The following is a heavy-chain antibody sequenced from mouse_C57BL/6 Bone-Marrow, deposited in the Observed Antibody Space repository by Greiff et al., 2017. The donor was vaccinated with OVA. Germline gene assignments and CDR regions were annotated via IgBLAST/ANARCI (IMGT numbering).Heavy chain of an antibody. V-gene: IGHV1-72*01. CDR1: GYTFTSYW. Sequence: VQLQQSGAELVKPGASVKLSCKASGYTFTSYWMHWVKQRPGRGLEWIGRIDPNSGGTKYNEKFKSTATLTVDKPSSTAYMQLSSLTSEDSAVYYCARYHYYSNYVPAWFAYWGQGTLVTVSA. J-gene: IGHJ3*01. D-gene: IGHD2-5*01. CDR2: IDPNSGGT. CDR3: ARYHYYSNYVPAWFAY.